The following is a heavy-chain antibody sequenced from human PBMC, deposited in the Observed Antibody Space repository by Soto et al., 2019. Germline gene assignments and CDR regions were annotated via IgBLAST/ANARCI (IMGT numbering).Heavy chain of an antibody. V-gene: IGHV4-39*01. Sequence: QLQLQESGPGLVKPSETLSLNCTVSGDSISYSDSYWGWVRQPPGKGLEWVGHIYNTGATYKHPSLESRLTMSVDTSKNQFSLSLSSVTAADTAVYYCARRRYDLLTYSSHSPIDFWGRGALVTVSS. J-gene: IGHJ4*02. CDR2: IYNTGAT. CDR3: ARRRYDLLTYSSHSPIDF. CDR1: GDSISYSDSY. D-gene: IGHD3-9*01.